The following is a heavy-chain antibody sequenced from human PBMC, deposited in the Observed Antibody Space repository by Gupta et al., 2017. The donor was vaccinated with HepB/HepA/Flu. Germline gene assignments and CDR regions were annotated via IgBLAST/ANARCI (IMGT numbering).Heavy chain of an antibody. CDR1: GGSFSGYY. CDR3: ARLDGDYRYNYYSGMDV. J-gene: IGHJ6*02. V-gene: IGHV4-34*01. Sequence: QVQVQQWGAGLLKPSETLSLTCAVYGGSFSGYYWSWVRQPPGKGLEWIGEINLRGSTNYNPSLKSRVTILVDTSKNQFSLKLNSVTAADMAVYYCARLDGDYRYNYYSGMDVWGQGTTVTVSS. CDR2: INLRGST. D-gene: IGHD4-17*01.